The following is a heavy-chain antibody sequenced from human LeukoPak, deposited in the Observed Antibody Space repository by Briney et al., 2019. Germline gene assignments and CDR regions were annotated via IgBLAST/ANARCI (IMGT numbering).Heavy chain of an antibody. D-gene: IGHD3-22*01. V-gene: IGHV1-69*06. CDR1: GGTFSSYA. Sequence: SVKVSCKASGGTFSSYAISWVRQAPGQGLEWMGRIIPIFGTANYAQTFQGRVTITADKSTSTAYMELSSLRSKDTAVYYCARGSGYYPDYWGQGTLVTVSS. CDR2: IIPIFGTA. CDR3: ARGSGYYPDY. J-gene: IGHJ4*02.